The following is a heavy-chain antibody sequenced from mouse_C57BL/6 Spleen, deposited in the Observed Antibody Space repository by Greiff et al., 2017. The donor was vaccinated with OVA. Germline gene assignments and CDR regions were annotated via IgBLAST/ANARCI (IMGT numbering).Heavy chain of an antibody. J-gene: IGHJ3*01. Sequence: QVQLKESGPELVKPGASVKISCKASGYAFSSSWMNWVKQRPGKGLEWIGRIYPGDGDTNYNGKFKGKATLTADQSSSTAYMQLSSLTSEDSAVYFCARGNYYGSSYGFAYWGQGTLVTVSA. CDR2: IYPGDGDT. D-gene: IGHD1-1*01. CDR1: GYAFSSSW. CDR3: ARGNYYGSSYGFAY. V-gene: IGHV1-82*01.